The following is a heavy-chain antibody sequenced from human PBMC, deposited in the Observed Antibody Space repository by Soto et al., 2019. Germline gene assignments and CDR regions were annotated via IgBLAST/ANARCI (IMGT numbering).Heavy chain of an antibody. J-gene: IGHJ6*02. CDR3: ARDLTGSSSHYYYGMDV. CDR2: IYYSGST. CDR1: GGSISSGGYY. V-gene: IGHV4-31*03. Sequence: QVQLQESGPGLVKPSQTLSLTCTVSGGSISSGGYYWSWIRQHPGKGLEWIGYIYYSGSTYYNPSLKSRVTMSVDTSKNQFSLKLSSVTAADTAVYYCARDLTGSSSHYYYGMDVWGQGTTVTVSS. D-gene: IGHD6-6*01.